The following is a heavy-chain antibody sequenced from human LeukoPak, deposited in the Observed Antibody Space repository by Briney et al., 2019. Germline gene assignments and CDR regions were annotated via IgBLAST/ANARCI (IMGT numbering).Heavy chain of an antibody. CDR3: ATAGLLWQWLVRGRDTFDI. V-gene: IGHV1-24*01. J-gene: IGHJ3*02. D-gene: IGHD6-19*01. CDR2: FDPEDGET. Sequence: ASVKVSCKVSGYTLTELSMHWVRQAPGKGLEWVGGFDPEDGETIYAQKFQGRVTMTEDTSTDTAYMELSSLRSEDTAVYYCATAGLLWQWLVRGRDTFDIWGQGTMVTVSS. CDR1: GYTLTELS.